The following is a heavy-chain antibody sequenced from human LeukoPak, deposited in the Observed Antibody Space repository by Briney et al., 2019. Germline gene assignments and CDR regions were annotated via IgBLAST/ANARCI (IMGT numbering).Heavy chain of an antibody. Sequence: PSETLSLTCAVYGGSFSGYYWSWIRQPPGKGLEWIGEINHSGSTNYNPSLKSRVTISVDTSKNQFSLKLSSVTAADTAVYYCARDSVYYDILTGYYNRYFDLWGRGTLVTVSS. CDR1: GGSFSGYY. CDR2: INHSGST. V-gene: IGHV4-34*01. J-gene: IGHJ2*01. D-gene: IGHD3-9*01. CDR3: ARDSVYYDILTGYYNRYFDL.